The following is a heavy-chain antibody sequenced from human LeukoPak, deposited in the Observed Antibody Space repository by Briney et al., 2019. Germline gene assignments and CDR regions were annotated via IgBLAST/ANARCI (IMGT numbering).Heavy chain of an antibody. D-gene: IGHD3-22*01. V-gene: IGHV3-30-3*01. CDR2: ISYDGSNK. CDR3: ARSLHSSAYYDY. J-gene: IGHJ4*02. Sequence: GGSLRLSCAASGFTFSSYAMHWVRQAPGKGLEWVAVISYDGSNKYYADSVKGRFTISRDNSKNTLYLQMNSLRAEDTAVYYCARSLHSSAYYDYWGEGTLVTASS. CDR1: GFTFSSYA.